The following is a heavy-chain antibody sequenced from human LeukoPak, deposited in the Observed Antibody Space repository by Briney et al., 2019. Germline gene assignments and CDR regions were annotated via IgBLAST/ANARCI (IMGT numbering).Heavy chain of an antibody. CDR3: ARSYGDYVGPDY. CDR1: GGSISSYY. D-gene: IGHD4-17*01. Sequence: SETLSPTCTVSGGSISSYYWSWIRQPPGKGLEWIGYIYYSGSTNYNPSLKSRVTISVDTSKNQFSLKLSSVTAADTAVYYCARSYGDYVGPDYWGQGTLVTVSS. V-gene: IGHV4-59*08. J-gene: IGHJ4*02. CDR2: IYYSGST.